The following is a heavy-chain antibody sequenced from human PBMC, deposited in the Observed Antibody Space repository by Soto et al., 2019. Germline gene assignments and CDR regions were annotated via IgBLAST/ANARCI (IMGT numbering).Heavy chain of an antibody. CDR1: GGSISSYY. Sequence: PSETLSLTCTISGGSISSYYWSWIRQPPGKGLEWIGYIYYSGSTNYNPSLKSRVTISVDTSKNQFSLKLSSVTAADTAVYYCARKYYYDSSDYYYVGYFDYWGQGTLVTVSS. J-gene: IGHJ4*02. CDR2: IYYSGST. V-gene: IGHV4-59*01. D-gene: IGHD3-22*01. CDR3: ARKYYYDSSDYYYVGYFDY.